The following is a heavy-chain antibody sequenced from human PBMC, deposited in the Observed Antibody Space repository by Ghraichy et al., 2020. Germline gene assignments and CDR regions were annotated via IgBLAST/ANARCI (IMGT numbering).Heavy chain of an antibody. CDR2: IYYSGST. V-gene: IGHV4-31*03. CDR1: GGSISSGDYY. CDR3: AGYCSGAICYSEASGAGYYYGMDV. Sequence: LRLSCTVSGGSISSGDYYWSWIRQHPGKGLEWIGYIYYSGSTYYIPSLKGRVSISVDTSKNQFSLKLSSVTAADTAVYYCAGYCSGAICYSEASGAGYYYGMDVWGQGTTVTVSS. D-gene: IGHD2-15*01. J-gene: IGHJ6*02.